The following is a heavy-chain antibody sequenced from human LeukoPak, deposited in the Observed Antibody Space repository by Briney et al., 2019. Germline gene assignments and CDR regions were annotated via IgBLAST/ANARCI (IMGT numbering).Heavy chain of an antibody. D-gene: IGHD3-3*01. J-gene: IGHJ6*03. CDR1: VYTFTSYD. CDR2: MHPNSGNT. CDR3: ARGTFDYDFWSGYRWREGYYMDV. V-gene: IGHV1-8*03. Sequence: ASVKVSCKASVYTFTSYDINWVRQATGQGLEWMGCMHPNSGNTGYAQKFQGRVTFTRNTSISTAYMELSSLRSEDTAVYYCARGTFDYDFWSGYRWREGYYMDVWGKGTTVTVSS.